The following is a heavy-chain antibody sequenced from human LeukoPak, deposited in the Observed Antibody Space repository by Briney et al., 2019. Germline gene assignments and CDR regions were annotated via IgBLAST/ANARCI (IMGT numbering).Heavy chain of an antibody. D-gene: IGHD1-7*01. CDR3: ARDTPTGTTEYYYYGMDV. CDR2: ISTTSTYI. CDR1: GFIFSSYS. Sequence: GGSLRLSCAASGFIFSSYSINWVRQAPGKGLEWVASISTTSTYINYVDSVKGRFTISRDNAKNSLYLQMNSLRAEDTAVYYCARDTPTGTTEYYYYGMDVWSQGTTVTVSS. V-gene: IGHV3-21*01. J-gene: IGHJ6*02.